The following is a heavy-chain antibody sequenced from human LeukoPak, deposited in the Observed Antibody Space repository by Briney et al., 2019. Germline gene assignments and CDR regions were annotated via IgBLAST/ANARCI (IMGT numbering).Heavy chain of an antibody. Sequence: ASVKVSCKASGYTFTSYGISWVRQAPGQGLEWMGWISAYNGNTNYAQKPQGRVTMTTDTSTSTAYMELRSLRSDDTAVYYCARDVVPARALVGSPLAADCWGQGTLVTVSS. CDR3: ARDVVPARALVGSPLAADC. CDR1: GYTFTSYG. J-gene: IGHJ4*02. CDR2: ISAYNGNT. D-gene: IGHD2-2*01. V-gene: IGHV1-18*01.